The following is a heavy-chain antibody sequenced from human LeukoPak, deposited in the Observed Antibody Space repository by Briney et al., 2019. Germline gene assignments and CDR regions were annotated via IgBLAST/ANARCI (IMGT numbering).Heavy chain of an antibody. Sequence: PGGSLRLSCAASGFTFSDCYMSWIRQAPGKGLEWVSYISSSSSYTNYADSVKGRFTISRDISKNTLSLQMNSLRAEDTALYYCARSLHYYGSGSYRVGYGMDVWGQGTTVTVSS. J-gene: IGHJ6*02. CDR2: ISSSSSYT. D-gene: IGHD3-10*01. CDR1: GFTFSDCY. CDR3: ARSLHYYGSGSYRVGYGMDV. V-gene: IGHV3-11*06.